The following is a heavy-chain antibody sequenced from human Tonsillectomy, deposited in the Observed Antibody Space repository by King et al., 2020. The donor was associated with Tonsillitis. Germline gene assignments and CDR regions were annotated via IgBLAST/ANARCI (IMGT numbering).Heavy chain of an antibody. CDR1: AFTFSSYS. Sequence: VQLVESGGGLVKPGGSLRLSCVASAFTFSSYSMNWVRQAPGKGLEWVSSINSSGSYIYHADSVQGRFTISRDNARHSVYLQMNSLRAEDTAVYYCARSPLSPYDYLWGSFDFWGRGTLVTVSS. CDR3: ARSPLSPYDYLWGSFDF. J-gene: IGHJ4*02. V-gene: IGHV3-21*01. D-gene: IGHD3-16*01. CDR2: INSSGSYI.